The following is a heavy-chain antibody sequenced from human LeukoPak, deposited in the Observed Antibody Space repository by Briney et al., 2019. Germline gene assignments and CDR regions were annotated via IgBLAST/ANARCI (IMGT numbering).Heavy chain of an antibody. D-gene: IGHD5-18*01. CDR2: IYYSGST. CDR1: GGSISSYY. Sequence: SETLSLTCTVSGGSISSYYWSWIRQPPGKGLEWIGYIYYSGSTNYNPSLKSRVTTSVDTSKNQFSLKLSSVAAADTAVYYWARVICGYMYGLMYYYCGMDVWGQGTTVTVSS. V-gene: IGHV4-59*01. J-gene: IGHJ6*02. CDR3: ARVICGYMYGLMYYYCGMDV.